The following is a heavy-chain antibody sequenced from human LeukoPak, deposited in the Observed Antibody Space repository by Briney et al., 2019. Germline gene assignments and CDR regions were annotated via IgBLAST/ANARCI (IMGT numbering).Heavy chain of an antibody. CDR1: GFTFSSYA. V-gene: IGHV3-30*04. CDR3: ARQGVKSLESWFDP. Sequence: GGSLRLSCAASGFTFSSYAMHWVRQAPGKGLEWVAVISYDGSNKYYADSVKGRFTISRDNSKNTLYLQMNSLRAEDTAVYYCARQGVKSLESWFDPWGQGTLVTVSS. J-gene: IGHJ5*02. D-gene: IGHD3-3*01. CDR2: ISYDGSNK.